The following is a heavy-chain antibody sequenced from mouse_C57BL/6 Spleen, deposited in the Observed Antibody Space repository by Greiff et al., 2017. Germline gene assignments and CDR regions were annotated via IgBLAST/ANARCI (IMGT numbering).Heavy chain of an antibody. CDR2: INPSDGGT. Sequence: QVQLQQPGTELVKPGASVKLSCKASGYTFTSYWMHWVKQRPGQGLEWIGNINPSDGGTNYNEKFKGKATLTVDKSSSTAYMQLSSLTSEDSAVYYCAIRGSSYEGAMDYWGQGTSVTVSS. D-gene: IGHD1-1*01. J-gene: IGHJ4*01. CDR3: AIRGSSYEGAMDY. CDR1: GYTFTSYW. V-gene: IGHV1-53*01.